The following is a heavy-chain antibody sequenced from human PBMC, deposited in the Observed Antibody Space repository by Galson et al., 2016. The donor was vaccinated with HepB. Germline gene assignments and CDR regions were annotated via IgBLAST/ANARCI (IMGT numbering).Heavy chain of an antibody. CDR1: GYTFNTYN. V-gene: IGHV1-46*02. J-gene: IGHJ4*01. D-gene: IGHD1-14*01. CDR3: ARELDHSFYFDY. CDR2: IKPSGGNT. Sequence: CKASGYTFNTYNMHWVRQAPGQGLEWMGIIKPSGGNTLYAQKFQDRITMTRDTSTSTVYMELISLRSEDTAVYYCARELDHSFYFDYWGQGTLLTVSS.